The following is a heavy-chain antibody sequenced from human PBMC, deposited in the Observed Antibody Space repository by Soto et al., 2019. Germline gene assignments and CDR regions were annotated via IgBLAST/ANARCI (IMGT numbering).Heavy chain of an antibody. CDR1: GFTFSSYA. CDR3: AKGPYKGYDFWSGYYNPSDWFDP. D-gene: IGHD3-3*01. V-gene: IGHV3-23*01. Sequence: EVQLLESGGGLVQPGGSLRLSCAASGFTFSSYAMSWVRQAPGKGLDWVSAISGSGGSTYYADSVKGRFTISRDNSKNTLYLQMNSLRAEDTAVYYCAKGPYKGYDFWSGYYNPSDWFDPWGQGTLVTVSS. CDR2: ISGSGGST. J-gene: IGHJ5*02.